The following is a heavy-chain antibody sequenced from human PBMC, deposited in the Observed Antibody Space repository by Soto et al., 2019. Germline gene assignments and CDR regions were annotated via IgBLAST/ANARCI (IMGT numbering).Heavy chain of an antibody. CDR1: DGSISSGGYY. J-gene: IGHJ5*02. D-gene: IGHD6-13*01. V-gene: IGHV4-30-4*02. CDR2: IYYSGST. Sequence: PSVTLSLTCTVSDGSISSGGYYRSWIRQPPGKGLEWIGYIYYSGSTYYNPSLKSRVTISVDASKNQFSLKLSSVTAADTAVYYCARERPDGSRLDPWGQGTLVTVSS. CDR3: ARERPDGSRLDP.